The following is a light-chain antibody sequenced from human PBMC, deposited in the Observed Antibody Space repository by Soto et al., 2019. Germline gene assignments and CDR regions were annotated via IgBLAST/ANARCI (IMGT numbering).Light chain of an antibody. V-gene: IGKV3-20*01. CDR2: GAS. Sequence: EIVLTQSPGTLSLSPGERATLSCRASQSVSSSYLAWYQQKPGQAPRLLIYGASSRATGIPDRFSGSGSGTDFTLTISILEPEDFAVYSCQQYGSSPGGAYTFGQGTKMEIK. CDR3: QQYGSSPGGAYT. CDR1: QSVSSSY. J-gene: IGKJ2*01.